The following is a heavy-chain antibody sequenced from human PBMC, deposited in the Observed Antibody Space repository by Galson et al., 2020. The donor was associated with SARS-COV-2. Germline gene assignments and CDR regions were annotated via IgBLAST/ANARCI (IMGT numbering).Heavy chain of an antibody. D-gene: IGHD3-3*01. CDR3: ARAITIVGVVIANFDY. CDR2: IYYSWST. Sequence: SQTLSLTCTVSGGSNSSGGYYWSWIRQHPGKGLEWIGYIYYSWSTYYNPSLKSRVTISVDTSKNQFSLKLSSVTAADTAVYYCARAITIVGVVIANFDYWGQGILVTVSS. CDR1: GGSNSSGGYY. J-gene: IGHJ4*02. V-gene: IGHV4-31*03.